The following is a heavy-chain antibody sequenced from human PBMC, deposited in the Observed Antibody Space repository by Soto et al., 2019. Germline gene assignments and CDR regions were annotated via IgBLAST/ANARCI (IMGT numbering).Heavy chain of an antibody. J-gene: IGHJ5*02. D-gene: IGHD3-16*01. CDR1: GGSISSYY. Sequence: SETLSLTCTVSGGSISSYYWSWIRQPPGKGLEWIGYIYYSGSTNYNPSLKSRVTISVDTSKNQFSLKLSSVTAADTAVYYCARAGSYDYVWGTLVRFDPWGQGTLVTVSS. V-gene: IGHV4-59*01. CDR3: ARAGSYDYVWGTLVRFDP. CDR2: IYYSGST.